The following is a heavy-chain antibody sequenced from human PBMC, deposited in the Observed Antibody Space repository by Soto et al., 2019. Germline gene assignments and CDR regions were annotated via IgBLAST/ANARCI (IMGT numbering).Heavy chain of an antibody. D-gene: IGHD2-21*01. CDR3: TRGGDAYKNGH. Sequence: PSETLSLTCAVSGGAMRSSSWWAWVRQPPGKGLEWIGDIHHSGSTNYNPSLKSRVTMSVDTSKNQFSLKLTSVNAADTAVYYCTRGGDAYKNGHWRQGTLVTVSS. V-gene: IGHV4-4*02. CDR1: GGAMRSSSW. J-gene: IGHJ4*02. CDR2: IHHSGST.